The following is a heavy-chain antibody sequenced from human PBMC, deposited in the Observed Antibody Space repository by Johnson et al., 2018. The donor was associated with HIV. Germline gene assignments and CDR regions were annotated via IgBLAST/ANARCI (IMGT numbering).Heavy chain of an antibody. D-gene: IGHD3-22*01. CDR3: AKDMRSLAYYYDSSGYNAFDI. Sequence: QVQLVESGGGVVQPGGSLRLSCAASGFTFSSYGMHWVRQAPGKGLAWVAFIRYDGSNKYYADSVKGRFTISRDNSKNTLYLQMNSLSAEDTAVYYCAKDMRSLAYYYDSSGYNAFDIWGQGTMVTVSS. V-gene: IGHV3-30*02. CDR1: GFTFSSYG. J-gene: IGHJ3*02. CDR2: IRYDGSNK.